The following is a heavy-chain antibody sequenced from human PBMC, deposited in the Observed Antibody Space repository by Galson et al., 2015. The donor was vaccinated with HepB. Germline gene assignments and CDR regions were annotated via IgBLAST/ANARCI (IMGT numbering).Heavy chain of an antibody. V-gene: IGHV3-23*01. CDR3: ARWLVHQKPTPSQYDFQH. CDR2: ISGSGGST. J-gene: IGHJ1*01. D-gene: IGHD6-19*01. Sequence: SLRLSCAASGFTFSSYAMSWVRQAPGKGLEWVSAISGSGGSTYYADSVKGRFTISRDNSKNTLYLQMNSLRAEDTAVYYCARWLVHQKPTPSQYDFQHWGQGTLVTVSS. CDR1: GFTFSSYA.